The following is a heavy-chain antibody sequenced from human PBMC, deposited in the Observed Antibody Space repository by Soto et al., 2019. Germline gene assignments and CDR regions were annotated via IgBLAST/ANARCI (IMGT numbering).Heavy chain of an antibody. CDR1: GGSINSGNSY. D-gene: IGHD2-15*01. CDR2: IFYNGNT. CDR3: ARARDSGAWTYDY. Sequence: QVQLQESGPGLVKPSQTLSLTCTVSGGSINSGNSYWTWIRQHPEKGLEWIGFIFYNGNTHYNSSIESHLTISLDAYKDQFSLRLKSVTAADSAVYYCARARDSGAWTYDYWGQGTLVTVSS. J-gene: IGHJ4*02. V-gene: IGHV4-31*02.